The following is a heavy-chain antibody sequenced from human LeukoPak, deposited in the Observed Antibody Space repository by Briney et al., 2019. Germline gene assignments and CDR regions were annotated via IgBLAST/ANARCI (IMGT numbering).Heavy chain of an antibody. V-gene: IGHV4-34*01. CDR1: GGSFSGYY. CDR2: INHSGST. CDR3: ARERPPYYYGSGSYRAFDI. D-gene: IGHD3-10*01. J-gene: IGHJ3*02. Sequence: SLETLSLTCAVYGGSFSGYYWSWIRQPPGKGLEWIGEINHSGSTNYNPSLKSRVTISVDTSKNQFSLKLSSVTAADTAVYYCARERPPYYYGSGSYRAFDIWGQGTMVTVSS.